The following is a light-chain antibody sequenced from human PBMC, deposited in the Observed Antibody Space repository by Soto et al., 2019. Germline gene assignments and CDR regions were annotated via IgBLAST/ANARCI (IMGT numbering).Light chain of an antibody. Sequence: DIQLTQSPSSLSASVGDRVTITCRASNSISNYVNWYQQKPGKAPKLLVYAVSTLHGGVPPRFSGSGSGTDFTLTISSLQPEDFATYYCQQSYNTPRTLGQGTKLEIK. CDR3: QQSYNTPRT. CDR2: AVS. V-gene: IGKV1-39*01. J-gene: IGKJ2*01. CDR1: NSISNY.